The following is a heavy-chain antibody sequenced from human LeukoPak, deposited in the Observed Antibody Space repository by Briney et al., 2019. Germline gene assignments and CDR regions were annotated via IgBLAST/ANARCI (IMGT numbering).Heavy chain of an antibody. CDR2: IYYSGST. V-gene: IGHV4-59*02. Sequence: SETLSLTCTVSGGSVSSYYWRWIRQPPGKELEWIGYIYYSGSTSYNPSPKSRVTISVDTSKSQFSLRLSSVTAADTAVYYCAREATPRPNSSGFYYGYWGQGTLVTVSS. CDR1: GGSVSSYY. D-gene: IGHD3-22*01. CDR3: AREATPRPNSSGFYYGY. J-gene: IGHJ4*02.